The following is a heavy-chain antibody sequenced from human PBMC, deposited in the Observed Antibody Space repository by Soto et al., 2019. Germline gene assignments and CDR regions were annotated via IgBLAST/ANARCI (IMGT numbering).Heavy chain of an antibody. CDR1: GAALNSGNYY. J-gene: IGHJ5*02. Sequence: SETLSLTCSVSGAALNSGNYYWSWIRQVPGKGLEWIGHIYVTGAVDYNPSPRDRITISQDTSERQFSLNLRLVTAADTAVYYCARLRIATNNYKWFDPWGQGTLVTVSS. V-gene: IGHV4-31*03. CDR3: ARLRIATNNYKWFDP. D-gene: IGHD2-21*01. CDR2: IYVTGAV.